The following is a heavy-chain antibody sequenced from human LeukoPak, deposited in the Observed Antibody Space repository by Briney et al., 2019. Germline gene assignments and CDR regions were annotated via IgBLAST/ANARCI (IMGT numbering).Heavy chain of an antibody. CDR3: ARSNYDFWSGYPSYYYYYYMDV. CDR2: ISAYNGNT. J-gene: IGHJ6*03. Sequence: ASVKVSCKASGGTFSSYAISWVRQAPGQGLEWMGWISAYNGNTNYAQKLQGRVTMTTDTSTSTAYMELRSLRSDDTAVYYCARSNYDFWSGYPSYYYYYYMDVWGKGTTVTVSS. V-gene: IGHV1-18*01. D-gene: IGHD3-3*01. CDR1: GGTFSSYA.